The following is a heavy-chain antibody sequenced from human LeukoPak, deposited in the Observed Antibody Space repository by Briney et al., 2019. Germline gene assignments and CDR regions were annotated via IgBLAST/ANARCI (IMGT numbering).Heavy chain of an antibody. CDR3: ASGTGGGNPFDY. CDR2: IYYSGST. D-gene: IGHD4-23*01. J-gene: IGHJ4*02. CDR1: GGSISSSSYY. V-gene: IGHV4-39*07. Sequence: SETLSLTCTVSGGSISSSSYYWGWIRQPPGKGLEWIGSIYYSGSTYYNPSLKSRVTISVDTSKNQFSLKLSSVTAADTAVYYCASGTGGGNPFDYWGEGTLVTVSS.